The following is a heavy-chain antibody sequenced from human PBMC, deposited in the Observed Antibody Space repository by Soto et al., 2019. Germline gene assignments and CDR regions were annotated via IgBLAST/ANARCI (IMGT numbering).Heavy chain of an antibody. J-gene: IGHJ4*02. D-gene: IGHD2-2*01. V-gene: IGHV3-23*01. CDR1: GFTFSNYA. CDR3: AKGTAFGY. CDR2: ISDSGVST. Sequence: GGSLRLSCAASGFTFSNYAMSWVRQAPGKGLEWVSSISDSGVSTYYADSVKGRFTISRDNPKNTLFLQMNSLRAEDTAVYYCAKGTAFGYWGQGTLVTVPS.